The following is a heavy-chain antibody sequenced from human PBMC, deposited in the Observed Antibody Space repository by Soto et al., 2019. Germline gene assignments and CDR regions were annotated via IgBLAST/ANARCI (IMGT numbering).Heavy chain of an antibody. Sequence: QVQLVQSGAEVKKPGASVKVSCKASGYPFTSYDLHWLRQAAGQGLEWMGGMRPKSGYTGYAQKFQCRLTVTRDPSTHTSDVSVDSFRSGYAAVYYCARGRGMPECFDPWGPGSLVSVTS. CDR2: MRPKSGYT. CDR3: ARGRGMPECFDP. V-gene: IGHV1-8*01. CDR1: GYPFTSYD. J-gene: IGHJ5*02. D-gene: IGHD2-2*01.